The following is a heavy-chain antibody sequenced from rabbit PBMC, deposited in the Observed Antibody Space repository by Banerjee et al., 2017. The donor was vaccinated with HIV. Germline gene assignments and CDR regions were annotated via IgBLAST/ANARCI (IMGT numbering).Heavy chain of an antibody. CDR1: GFDLSSYYY. D-gene: IGHD4-1*01. V-gene: IGHV1S45*01. CDR3: ARDLAGVIGWNFNL. CDR2: IYTGTSGST. J-gene: IGHJ4*01. Sequence: QEQLVESGGGLVKPGGSLTLTCKASGFDLSSYYYICWVRQAPEKGLELIACIYTGTSGSTWYANWAKGRFTISKTSSTTVTLQMTSLTAADTATYFCARDLAGVIGWNFNLWGPGTLVTVS.